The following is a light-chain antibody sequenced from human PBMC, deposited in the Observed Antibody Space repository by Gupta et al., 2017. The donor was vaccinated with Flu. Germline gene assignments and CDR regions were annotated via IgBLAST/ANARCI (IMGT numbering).Light chain of an antibody. Sequence: EIVMTQSPDTLSVSPGERATLSCRASQSVSSNLAWYQHKPGRAPRLLIYGASTRDTGIADRFSGSGSGTEFTLTISSRQSEDFAVYYCQQYDYWPPITFGQGTLLEIK. J-gene: IGKJ5*01. CDR2: GAS. V-gene: IGKV3-15*01. CDR1: QSVSSN. CDR3: QQYDYWPPIT.